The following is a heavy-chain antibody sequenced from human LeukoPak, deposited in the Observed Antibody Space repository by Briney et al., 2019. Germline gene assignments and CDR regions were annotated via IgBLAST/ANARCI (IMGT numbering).Heavy chain of an antibody. Sequence: GGSLRLSCAASGFIFSSYAMSWVRQAPGKGLECVAIISYDGSNKYYTDSVKGRFTISRDNSKNTLYLKMNSLRAEDTAVYYCAKSGIEAAGSLVYYDYWGQGTLVTASS. V-gene: IGHV3-30*18. J-gene: IGHJ4*02. CDR2: ISYDGSNK. D-gene: IGHD6-13*01. CDR3: AKSGIEAAGSLVYYDY. CDR1: GFIFSSYA.